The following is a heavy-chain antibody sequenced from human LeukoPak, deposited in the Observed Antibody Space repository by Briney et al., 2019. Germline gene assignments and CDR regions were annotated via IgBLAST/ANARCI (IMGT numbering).Heavy chain of an antibody. CDR2: ISWNSGSV. Sequence: GGSLRLSCAASGFTFDDYAMHWVRQAPGKGLEWVSGISWNSGSVGYADPVKGRFTISRDNAKNSLYLQMNSLRAEDTALYYCAKVTPPYYYGSGTQSDYYFDYWGQGTLVTVSS. CDR1: GFTFDDYA. V-gene: IGHV3-9*01. J-gene: IGHJ4*02. CDR3: AKVTPPYYYGSGTQSDYYFDY. D-gene: IGHD3-10*01.